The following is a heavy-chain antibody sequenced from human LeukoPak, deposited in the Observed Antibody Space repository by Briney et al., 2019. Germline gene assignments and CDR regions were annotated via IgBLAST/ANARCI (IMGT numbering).Heavy chain of an antibody. J-gene: IGHJ4*02. CDR2: ISAGSDVI. CDR3: AKSHVTTATGTGRYFDY. Sequence: HSGGSLRLSCAASGFTFTSCAMSWVRQAPGKGLEWVSAISAGSDVIYYADSVKGRFAISRDNSKNTVYLQMDSLRAEDTAVYYCAKSHVTTATGTGRYFDYWGQGTLVTVSS. D-gene: IGHD3-9*01. CDR1: GFTFTSCA. V-gene: IGHV3-23*01.